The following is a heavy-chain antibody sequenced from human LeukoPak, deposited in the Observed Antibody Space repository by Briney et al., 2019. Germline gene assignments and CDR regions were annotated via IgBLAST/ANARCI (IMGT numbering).Heavy chain of an antibody. CDR1: GITLSDFW. CDR2: IKAKIHGETI. Sequence: GGSLRLSCAASGITLSDFWFSWVRQAPGKGLEWVARIKAKIHGETIDYAAPVRGRFIISRDDSRNTVYLQMNSLRAEDTAVYYCARRYRGGSYDYWGQGTLVTVSS. CDR3: ARRYRGGSYDY. J-gene: IGHJ4*02. V-gene: IGHV3-15*01. D-gene: IGHD2-15*01.